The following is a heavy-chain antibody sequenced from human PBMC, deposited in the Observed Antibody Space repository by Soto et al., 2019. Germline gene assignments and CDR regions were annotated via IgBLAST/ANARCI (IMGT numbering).Heavy chain of an antibody. CDR1: GFTFSSYG. CDR2: ISYDGSNK. V-gene: IGHV3-30*03. J-gene: IGHJ6*03. CDR3: ATDGALHDDFWSGPHGYYYYYYYMDV. Sequence: GGSLRLSCAASGFTFSSYGMHWVRQAPGKGLEWVAVISYDGSNKYYADSVKGRFTISRDNSKNTLYLQMNSLRAEDTAVYYCATDGALHDDFWSGPHGYYYYYYYMDVWGKGTTVTVSS. D-gene: IGHD3-3*01.